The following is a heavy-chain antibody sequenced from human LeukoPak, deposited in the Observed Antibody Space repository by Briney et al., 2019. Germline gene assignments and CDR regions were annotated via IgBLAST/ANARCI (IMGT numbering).Heavy chain of an antibody. CDR2: ISSDGSNA. V-gene: IGHV3-30*18. CDR1: GFTFSSYG. CDR3: AKDLSGRKGPFDY. D-gene: IGHD3-10*01. Sequence: GRSLRLSCAASGFTFSSYGMHWVRQAPGKGLEWVAVISSDGSNACYADSVKGRFTMSRDNSKNTLFVQMNSLRAEDTAVYYCAKDLSGRKGPFDYWGQGTLVTVSS. J-gene: IGHJ4*02.